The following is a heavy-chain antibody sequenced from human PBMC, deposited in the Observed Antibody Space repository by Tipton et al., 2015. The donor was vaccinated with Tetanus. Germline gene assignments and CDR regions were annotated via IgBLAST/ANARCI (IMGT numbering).Heavy chain of an antibody. J-gene: IGHJ4*02. CDR1: GFTLSDYN. CDR3: AREQDTSGWFYSI. V-gene: IGHV3-48*02. Sequence: GSLRLSCTASGFTLSDYNVNWVRQAPGKGLEWVSYIRGIGYEIQYADSVKGRFTISRDNAQNSVYLQMNGLRDDDTAVYYCAREQDTSGWFYSIWGQGTLVTVSS. D-gene: IGHD6-19*01. CDR2: IRGIGYEI.